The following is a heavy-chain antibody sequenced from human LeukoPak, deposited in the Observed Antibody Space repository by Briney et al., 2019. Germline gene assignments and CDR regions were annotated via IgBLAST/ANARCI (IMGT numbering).Heavy chain of an antibody. Sequence: SGTLSLTCAVYGGSFSGYYWSWIRQPPGKGLEWIGEINHSGSTNYNPSLKSRVTISVDTSKNQFSLKLSSVTAADTAVYYCARGRITMVRGVIITERWFDPWGQGTLVTVSS. J-gene: IGHJ5*02. CDR1: GGSFSGYY. V-gene: IGHV4-34*01. CDR2: INHSGST. CDR3: ARGRITMVRGVIITERWFDP. D-gene: IGHD3-10*01.